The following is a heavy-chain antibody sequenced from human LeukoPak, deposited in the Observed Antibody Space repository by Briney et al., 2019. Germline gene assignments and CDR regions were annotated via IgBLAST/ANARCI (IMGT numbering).Heavy chain of an antibody. CDR3: ARGEYSSSFGMDV. J-gene: IGHJ6*02. CDR1: GFTFSSYS. CDR2: ISSSSSTI. Sequence: GGSLRLSCAASGFTFSSYSMNWVRQAPGKGLEWVSYISSSSSTIYYADSVKGRFTISRDNSKNTLYLQMNSLRAEDTAVYYCARGEYSSSFGMDVWGQGTTVTVSS. D-gene: IGHD6-6*01. V-gene: IGHV3-48*01.